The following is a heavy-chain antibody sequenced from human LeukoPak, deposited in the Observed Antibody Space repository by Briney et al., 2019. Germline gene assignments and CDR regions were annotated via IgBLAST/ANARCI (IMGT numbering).Heavy chain of an antibody. V-gene: IGHV1-2*06. CDR3: ARSARHCNNGVCFTDYYIDL. D-gene: IGHD2-8*01. CDR2: INPNSGDP. CDR1: GYTFTDSY. Sequence: ASVKVSCTTSGYTFTDSYIHWVRQAPGQGLEWMGRINPNSGDPNYPQKFQGRVTMTRDTSISTAYMEMSSLTSDDTAVYYCARSARHCNNGVCFTDYYIDLWGKGTTVIVSS. J-gene: IGHJ6*03.